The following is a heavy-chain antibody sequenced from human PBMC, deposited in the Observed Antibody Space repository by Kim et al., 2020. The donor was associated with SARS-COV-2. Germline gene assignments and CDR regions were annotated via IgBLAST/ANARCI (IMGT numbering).Heavy chain of an antibody. CDR2: INEDGREK. J-gene: IGHJ6*02. D-gene: IGHD3-3*01. V-gene: IGHV3-7*01. CDR3: ARIRSGSSYDTMDV. CDR1: RFIISSYW. Sequence: GGSLRLSCAASRFIISSYWMRWVRQDPGKGLGGVANINEDGREKYYVDSVKGRFTISRDNAKNSLYLQMNSLRAEDTGVYYCARIRSGSSYDTMDVWGQG.